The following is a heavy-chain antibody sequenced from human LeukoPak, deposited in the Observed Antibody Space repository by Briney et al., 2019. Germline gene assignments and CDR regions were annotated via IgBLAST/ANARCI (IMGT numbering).Heavy chain of an antibody. CDR3: ARWRRDYDSSGYYYGMDV. J-gene: IGHJ6*02. CDR1: GYSFTSYW. CDR2: IYPGDSDT. Sequence: GESLKISCQGSGYSFTSYWIGWVRQMPGKGLEWMGIIYPGDSDTRYSPSFQGQVTISADKSISTAYLQWSSLKASDTAMYYCARWRRDYDSSGYYYGMDVWGQGTTVTVSS. V-gene: IGHV5-51*01. D-gene: IGHD3-22*01.